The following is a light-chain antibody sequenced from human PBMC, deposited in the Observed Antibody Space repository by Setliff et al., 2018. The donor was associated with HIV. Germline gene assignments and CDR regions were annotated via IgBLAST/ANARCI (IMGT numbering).Light chain of an antibody. V-gene: IGLV3-21*03. CDR2: DDS. CDR3: QVWDNSSDHYV. Sequence: SYELTQPPSVSVAPGKTAGITCGGNNIGSKSVHWYQQKPGQAPVLVVYDDSDRPSGIPERFSGSNSGNTATLTISRVEAGDEADYFCQVWDNSSDHYVFGTGTKVTVL. CDR1: NIGSKS. J-gene: IGLJ1*01.